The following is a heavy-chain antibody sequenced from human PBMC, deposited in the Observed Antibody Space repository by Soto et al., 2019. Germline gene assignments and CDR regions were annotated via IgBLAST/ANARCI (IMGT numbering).Heavy chain of an antibody. CDR1: GFTFSSYG. Sequence: GGSLRLSCAASGFTFSSYGMHWVRQAPGKGLEWVAVIWYDGSNKYYADSVKGRFTISRDNSKNTLYLQMNSLRAEDTAVYYCARDFSSSGLDYWGQGTLVTVSS. CDR3: ARDFSSSGLDY. J-gene: IGHJ4*02. D-gene: IGHD6-19*01. V-gene: IGHV3-33*01. CDR2: IWYDGSNK.